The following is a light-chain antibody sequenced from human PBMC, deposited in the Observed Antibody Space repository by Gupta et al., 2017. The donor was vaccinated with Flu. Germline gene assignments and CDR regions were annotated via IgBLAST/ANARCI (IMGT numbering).Light chain of an antibody. J-gene: IGKJ4*01. CDR3: RQHARFPPSLT. Sequence: NWYQQKPGKAPKLLIYDASNLETGVPSRFVGRGSGTHFSFTISSLQPEDVATYYCRQHARFPPSLTFGGGTRVEI. V-gene: IGKV1-33*01. CDR2: DAS.